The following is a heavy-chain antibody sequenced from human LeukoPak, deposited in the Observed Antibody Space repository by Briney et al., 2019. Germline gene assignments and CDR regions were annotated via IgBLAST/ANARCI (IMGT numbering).Heavy chain of an antibody. CDR1: GYTFTSYD. D-gene: IGHD6-19*01. CDR3: ARTSGWSHYMDV. J-gene: IGHJ6*03. V-gene: IGHV1-8*01. Sequence: ASVKVSCKASGYTFTSYDINWVRQATGQGLEWMGWMNPNSGNTGYAQKFQGRVTMTRNTSISTAYMELSSLRSEDTAVYYSARTSGWSHYMDVWGKGATVTVSS. CDR2: MNPNSGNT.